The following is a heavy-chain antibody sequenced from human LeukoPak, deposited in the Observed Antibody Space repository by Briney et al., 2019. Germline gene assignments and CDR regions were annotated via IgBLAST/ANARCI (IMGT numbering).Heavy chain of an antibody. J-gene: IGHJ4*02. CDR2: FSGRGGRT. CDR3: SKAKVFVYANVFDS. Sequence: GVSQRLSCAASGYTFNNYAMICVRQARGKGGVWVSCFSGRGGRTFYAVCVEGRFTISRDSSKNAVFLQMSSLRAGDTAVYFCSKAKVFVYANVFDSGYRGPVVIVSA. V-gene: IGHV3-23*01. D-gene: IGHD2-8*01. CDR1: GYTFNNYA.